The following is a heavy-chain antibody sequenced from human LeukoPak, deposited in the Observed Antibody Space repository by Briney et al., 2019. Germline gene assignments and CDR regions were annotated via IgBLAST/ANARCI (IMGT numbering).Heavy chain of an antibody. CDR3: ASFMVVTAYAFDI. D-gene: IGHD2-21*02. J-gene: IGHJ3*02. Sequence: PGGSLRLSCAASGFTFSSYGMHWVRQAPGKGLEWVAVIWYDGSNKYYADSVKGRFTISRDNSKNTLYLQMNSLRAEDTAVYYCASFMVVTAYAFDIWGQGTMVTVSS. CDR1: GFTFSSYG. V-gene: IGHV3-33*01. CDR2: IWYDGSNK.